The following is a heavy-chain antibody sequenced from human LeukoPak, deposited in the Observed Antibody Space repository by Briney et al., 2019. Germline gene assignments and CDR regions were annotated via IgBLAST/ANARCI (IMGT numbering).Heavy chain of an antibody. J-gene: IGHJ5*02. CDR2: INHSGST. D-gene: IGHD2-2*01. CDR1: GGSFSGYY. CDR3: ARGRGYCSSTSCHNWFDP. V-gene: IGHV4-34*01. Sequence: SETLSLTCAVYGGSFSGYYWSWIRQPPGKGLEWIGEINHSGSTNYNPSLKSRVTISVDTSKNQFSLKLSSVTAADTAVYYCARGRGYCSSTSCHNWFDPWGQGTLVTVSS.